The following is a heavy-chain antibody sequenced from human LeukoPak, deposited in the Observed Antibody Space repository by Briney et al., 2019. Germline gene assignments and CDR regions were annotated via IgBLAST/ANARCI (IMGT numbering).Heavy chain of an antibody. J-gene: IGHJ4*02. CDR2: IYYSGST. D-gene: IGHD6-13*01. V-gene: IGHV4-61*05. Sequence: PSETLSLTCAVSGGSISSTTSYWGWIRQPPGKGLEWIGYIYYSGSTNYNPSLKSRVTISVDTSKNQFSLKLSSVTAADTAVYYCARGERFIAAAGPPDYWGQGTLVTVSS. CDR1: GGSISSTTSY. CDR3: ARGERFIAAAGPPDY.